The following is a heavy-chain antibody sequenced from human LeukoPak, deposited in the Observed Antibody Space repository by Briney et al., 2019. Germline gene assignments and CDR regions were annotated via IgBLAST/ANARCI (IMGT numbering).Heavy chain of an antibody. CDR1: GGSIISSSFW. V-gene: IGHV4-39*07. CDR3: ARDSSGSNRWFDP. Sequence: SETLSLTCTVSGGSIISSSFWWGWIRQPPGKGLEWIGEIYHSGSTNYNPSLKSRVTISVDKSKNQFSLKLSSVTAADTAVYYCARDSSGSNRWFDPWGQGTLVTVSS. CDR2: IYHSGST. D-gene: IGHD1-26*01. J-gene: IGHJ5*02.